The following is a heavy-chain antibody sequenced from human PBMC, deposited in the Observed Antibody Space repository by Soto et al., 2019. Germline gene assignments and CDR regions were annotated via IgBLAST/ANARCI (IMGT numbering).Heavy chain of an antibody. CDR2: IYYSGST. CDR1: GGSISTYY. CDR3: TREGRISSGSNWFDP. J-gene: IGHJ5*02. V-gene: IGHV4-59*01. D-gene: IGHD6-19*01. Sequence: SFTCTVSGGSISTYYWSWIRQPPGKGLEWIGYIYYSGSTNYNPSLKSRVTISVDTSKNQFSLKLSSVTAADTAVYYCTREGRISSGSNWFDPWGQGTLVTVSS.